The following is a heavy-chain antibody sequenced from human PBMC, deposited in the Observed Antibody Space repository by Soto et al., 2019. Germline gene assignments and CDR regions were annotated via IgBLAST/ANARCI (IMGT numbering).Heavy chain of an antibody. V-gene: IGHV3-48*02. CDR1: GFTFSSYS. CDR2: ISSSSTI. D-gene: IGHD2-15*01. J-gene: IGHJ6*02. Sequence: PGGSLRLSCAASGFTFSSYSMNWVRQAPGKGLEWVSYISSSSTIYYADSVKGRFTISRDNAKNSLYLQMNSLRDEDTAVYYCASGWNGMDVWGQGTTVTVSS. CDR3: ASGWNGMDV.